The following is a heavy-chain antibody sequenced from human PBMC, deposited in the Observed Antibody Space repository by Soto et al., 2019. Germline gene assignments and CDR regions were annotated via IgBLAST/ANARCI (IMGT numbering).Heavy chain of an antibody. CDR3: ARSTVTTTDHYFDY. J-gene: IGHJ4*02. CDR1: GGSISSSSYY. D-gene: IGHD4-17*01. V-gene: IGHV4-39*01. CDR2: IYYSGST. Sequence: PSETLSLTCTVSGGSISSSSYYWGWIRQPPGKGLEWIGSIYYSGSTYYNPSLKSRVTISVDTSKNQFSLKLSSVTAADTAVYYCARSTVTTTDHYFDYWGQGTLVTVSS.